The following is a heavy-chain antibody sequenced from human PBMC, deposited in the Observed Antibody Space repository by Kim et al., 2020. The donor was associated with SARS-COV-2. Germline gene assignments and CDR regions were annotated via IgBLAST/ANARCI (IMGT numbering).Heavy chain of an antibody. CDR2: IYYSGST. CDR1: GGSISSYY. CDR3: ARGIETKYYYDSSGYYSDWFDP. J-gene: IGHJ5*02. V-gene: IGHV4-59*01. D-gene: IGHD3-22*01. Sequence: SETLSLTCTVSGGSISSYYWSWIRQPPGKGLEWIGYIYYSGSTNYNPSLKSRVTISVDTSKNQFSLKLSSVTAADTAVYYCARGIETKYYYDSSGYYSDWFDPWGQGTLVTVSS.